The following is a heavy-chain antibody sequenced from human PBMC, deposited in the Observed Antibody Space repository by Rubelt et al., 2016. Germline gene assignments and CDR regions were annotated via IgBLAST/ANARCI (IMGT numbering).Heavy chain of an antibody. Sequence: QVQLQESGPGLVKPSETLSLTCTVSGGSINNYYWSWIRQPPGKGLEWIGYIYYSGSTSYNTSLKSRVTISVDKSKNQISLKLGSVTAAETAVEYCARDTWNYVAGGQGTLVTVSS. CDR2: IYYSGST. CDR3: ARDTWNYVA. J-gene: IGHJ4*02. CDR1: GGSINNYY. D-gene: IGHD1-7*01. V-gene: IGHV4-59*01.